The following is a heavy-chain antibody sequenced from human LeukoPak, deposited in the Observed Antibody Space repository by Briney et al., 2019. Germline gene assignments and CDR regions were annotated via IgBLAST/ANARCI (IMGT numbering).Heavy chain of an antibody. CDR3: ARRPGIVVVPAADDAFDI. Sequence: SETLSLTCTVSGGSISSSSYYWGWIRQPPGKGLEWIGSIYYSGSTYYNPSLKSRVTISVDTSKNQFSLKLSSVTAADTAVYYCARRPGIVVVPAADDAFDIWGQGTMVTVSS. CDR2: IYYSGST. CDR1: GGSISSSSYY. J-gene: IGHJ3*02. V-gene: IGHV4-39*01. D-gene: IGHD2-2*01.